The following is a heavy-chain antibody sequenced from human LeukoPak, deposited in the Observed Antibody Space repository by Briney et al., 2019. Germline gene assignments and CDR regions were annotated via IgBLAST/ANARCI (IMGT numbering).Heavy chain of an antibody. CDR2: IKSKTDGGTT. Sequence: GGSLRLSCAASGFTFSNAWMSWVRQAPGKGLEWVGRIKSKTDGGTTDYAAPVKGRFTISRDDSKNTLYLQMNSLRAEDTAVYYCAVDSSGYLGLYWGQGTLVTVSS. CDR1: GFTFSNAW. CDR3: AVDSSGYLGLY. D-gene: IGHD3-22*01. J-gene: IGHJ4*02. V-gene: IGHV3-15*01.